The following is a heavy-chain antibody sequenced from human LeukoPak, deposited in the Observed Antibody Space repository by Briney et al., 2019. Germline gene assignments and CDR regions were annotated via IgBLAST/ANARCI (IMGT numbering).Heavy chain of an antibody. CDR1: GYTFTSYD. D-gene: IGHD1-1*01. V-gene: IGHV1-8*01. Sequence: GASVKVSCKASGYTFTSYDINWVRQATGQGLEWMGWMNPNSGNTGYAQKFQGRVTMTRNTSISTTYMELSSLRSEDTAVYYCARGRSPGTSMEYYYYMDVWGKGTTVTVSS. J-gene: IGHJ6*03. CDR2: MNPNSGNT. CDR3: ARGRSPGTSMEYYYYMDV.